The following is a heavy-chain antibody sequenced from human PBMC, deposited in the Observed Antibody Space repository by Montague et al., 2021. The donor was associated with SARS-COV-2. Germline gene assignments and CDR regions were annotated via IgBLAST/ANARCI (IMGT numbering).Heavy chain of an antibody. CDR2: IYYSGST. CDR3: ARCPTPYYYVSRAARHSPDSFDI. J-gene: IGHJ3*02. Sequence: SETLSLTCIVSGGSISSSSYYWGWIRQPPGKGLEWIGSIYYSGSTYYNPSLKSRVTISVDTSKNQFSLQLSSVTAADTAVDYCARCPTPYYYVSRAARHSPDSFDIWGQGIMVTVSS. D-gene: IGHD3-22*01. V-gene: IGHV4-39*01. CDR1: GGSISSSSYY.